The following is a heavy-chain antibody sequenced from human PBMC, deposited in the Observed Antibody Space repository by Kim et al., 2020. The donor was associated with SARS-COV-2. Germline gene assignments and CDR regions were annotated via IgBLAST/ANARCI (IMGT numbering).Heavy chain of an antibody. V-gene: IGHV1-2*04. CDR3: ARAAPYCSSTSCYPIRPYYYYYYGMDV. CDR2: INPNSGGT. D-gene: IGHD2-2*01. Sequence: ASVKVSCKASGYTFTGYYMHWVRQAPGQGLEWMGWINPNSGGTNYAQKFQGWVTMTRDTSISTAYMELSRLRSDDTAVYYCARAAPYCSSTSCYPIRPYYYYYYGMDVWGQGTTVTVSS. CDR1: GYTFTGYY. J-gene: IGHJ6*02.